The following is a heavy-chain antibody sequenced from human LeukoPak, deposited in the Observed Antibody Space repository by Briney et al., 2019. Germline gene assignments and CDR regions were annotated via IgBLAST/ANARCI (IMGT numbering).Heavy chain of an antibody. Sequence: GGSLRLSCAASGFTFSSYAMHWVRQAPGKGLEWVAVISYDGSNKYYADSVKGRFTISRDNSKNTLYLQMNSLRAEDTAVYYCARRVVVAAMSYYFDYWGQGTLVTVSS. CDR2: ISYDGSNK. D-gene: IGHD2-15*01. CDR3: ARRVVVAAMSYYFDY. J-gene: IGHJ4*02. V-gene: IGHV3-30*04. CDR1: GFTFSSYA.